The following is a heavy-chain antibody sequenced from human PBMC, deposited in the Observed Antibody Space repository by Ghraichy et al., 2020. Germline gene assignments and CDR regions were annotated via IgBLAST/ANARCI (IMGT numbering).Heavy chain of an antibody. Sequence: ASVKVSCKASGYTFTSYDINWVRQATGQGLEWMGWMNPNSGNTGYAQKFQGRVTMTRNTSISTAYMELSSLRSEDTAVYYCARGIHCSSTSCYAFDYWGQGTLVTVSS. CDR2: MNPNSGNT. CDR1: GYTFTSYD. D-gene: IGHD2-2*01. CDR3: ARGIHCSSTSCYAFDY. V-gene: IGHV1-8*01. J-gene: IGHJ4*02.